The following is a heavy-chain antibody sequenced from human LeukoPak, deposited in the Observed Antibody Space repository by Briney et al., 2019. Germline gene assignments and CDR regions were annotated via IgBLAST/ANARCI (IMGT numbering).Heavy chain of an antibody. V-gene: IGHV4-39*01. CDR2: IYYSGST. Sequence: PSETLSLTCTVSGGSISSSSYYWGWIRQPPGKGLEWIGSIYYSGSTYYNPSLKSRVTISADTSKNQFSLKLSSVTAADTAVYYCARDPRGGSGSSWFDPWGQGTLVTVSS. CDR3: ARDPRGGSGSSWFDP. J-gene: IGHJ5*02. CDR1: GGSISSSSYY. D-gene: IGHD3-10*01.